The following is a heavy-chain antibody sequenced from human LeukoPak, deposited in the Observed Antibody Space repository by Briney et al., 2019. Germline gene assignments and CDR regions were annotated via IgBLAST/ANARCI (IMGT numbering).Heavy chain of an antibody. V-gene: IGHV3-21*01. Sequence: GGSLRLSCAASGFTFSINSMNWVRQAPEKGLEWVSSISSSSSYIYYADSVKGRFTISRDNAKNSLYLQMKSLRAEDTAVYYCARDLGGWFDPWGQGTLVTVSS. CDR1: GFTFSINS. CDR2: ISSSSSYI. CDR3: ARDLGGWFDP. J-gene: IGHJ5*02.